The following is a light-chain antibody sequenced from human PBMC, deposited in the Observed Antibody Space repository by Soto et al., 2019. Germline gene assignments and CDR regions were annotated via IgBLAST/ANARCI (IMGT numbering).Light chain of an antibody. CDR2: DDS. Sequence: SYELTQPPSVSVAPGQTARITCGGNNIGSKSVHWYQQKPGQAPVLVVYDDSDRPSGIPERFSGSKSGNTASLTISGLQSEDEADYYCCSYAGRYTYVFGTGTKVTVL. V-gene: IGLV3-21*02. CDR3: CSYAGRYTYV. J-gene: IGLJ1*01. CDR1: NIGSKS.